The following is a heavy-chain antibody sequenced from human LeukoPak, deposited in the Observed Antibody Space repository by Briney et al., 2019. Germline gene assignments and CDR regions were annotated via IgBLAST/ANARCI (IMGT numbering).Heavy chain of an antibody. D-gene: IGHD5-18*01. CDR1: GFTFISNS. Sequence: GGSLRLSCAAYGFTFISNSMNWVRQAPGKGLEWVASISSSRTYIYYADSLKGRFTISRDNAKDSLYVQMNSLRAEDASVYFYARGDSADLGRRGVRTTSDYWGQGTLVTVSS. CDR3: ARGDSADLGRRGVRTTSDY. V-gene: IGHV3-21*01. J-gene: IGHJ4*02. CDR2: ISSSRTYI.